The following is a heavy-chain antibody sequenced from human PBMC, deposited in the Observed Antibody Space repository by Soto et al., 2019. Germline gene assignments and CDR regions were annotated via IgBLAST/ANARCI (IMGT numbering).Heavy chain of an antibody. CDR3: ARGRGYSGYGNPYFDY. CDR2: IIPIFGTA. V-gene: IGHV1-69*06. J-gene: IGHJ4*02. CDR1: GGTFSSYA. Sequence: SVKVSCKASGGTFSSYAISWVRQAPGQGLEWMGGIIPIFGTANYAQKFQGRVTITADKSTSTAYMELSSLRSEDTAVYYCARGRGYSGYGNPYFDYWGQGTLVTVSS. D-gene: IGHD5-12*01.